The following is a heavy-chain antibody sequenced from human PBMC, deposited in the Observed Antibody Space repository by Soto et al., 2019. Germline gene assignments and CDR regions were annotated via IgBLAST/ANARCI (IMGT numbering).Heavy chain of an antibody. Sequence: GGSLRLSCASSVFTFRNAWMSWVRQAPGKGLDWVGVIKRKTDGGTTDYAAPVKGRFTISRDDSKNTLYLQMNSLKTEDTAVYYCTTDPPSGDDYVWGSSWRFKYYFDYWGQGTMVTVSS. CDR1: VFTFRNAW. CDR3: TTDPPSGDDYVWGSSWRFKYYFDY. D-gene: IGHD3-16*01. CDR2: IKRKTDGGTT. J-gene: IGHJ4*02. V-gene: IGHV3-15*01.